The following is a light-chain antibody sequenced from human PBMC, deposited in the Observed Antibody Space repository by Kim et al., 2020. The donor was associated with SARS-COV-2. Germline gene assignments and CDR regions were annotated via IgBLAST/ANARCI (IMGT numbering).Light chain of an antibody. CDR3: GTWDDNLGGV. Sequence: PGQKVTISCSGSSSNSGRNSVSWYQHLPGTTPKLLIYDNEKRPSWIPDRFSGSQSGTSATLGITGLQTGDEADYYCGTWDDNLGGVFGGGTQLTVL. CDR1: SSNSGRNS. V-gene: IGLV1-51*01. CDR2: DNE. J-gene: IGLJ3*02.